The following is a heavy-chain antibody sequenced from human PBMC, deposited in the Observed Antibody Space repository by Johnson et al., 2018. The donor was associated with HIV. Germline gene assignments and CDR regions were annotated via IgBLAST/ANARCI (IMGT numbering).Heavy chain of an antibody. CDR2: INSDGSST. Sequence: VQLVESGGGLVQPGGSLTLSCAASGITISRNWMHWVRQAPGKGPVWVSRINSDGSSTNYADSVKGRFSISRDNAENTLYLQMNSLRAEDTAVYYCARERDYYDMGGYWVDAFDIWGQGTMVTVSS. CDR1: GITISRNW. CDR3: ARERDYYDMGGYWVDAFDI. D-gene: IGHD3-22*01. J-gene: IGHJ3*02. V-gene: IGHV3-74*01.